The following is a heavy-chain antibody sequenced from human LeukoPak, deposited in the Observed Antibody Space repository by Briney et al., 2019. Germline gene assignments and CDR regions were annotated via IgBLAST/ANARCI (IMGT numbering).Heavy chain of an antibody. J-gene: IGHJ4*02. Sequence: GGSLRLSCATSGFTFSKAWMSWVRQAPGMGLEWVGRVKRKTDGGTIDYATTVKGRFTISRDDSKNTLYLQMNSLKIDDTAVYYCTTGWEVVDYWGQGTLVTVSS. CDR1: GFTFSKAW. D-gene: IGHD1-26*01. CDR2: VKRKTDGGTI. V-gene: IGHV3-15*01. CDR3: TTGWEVVDY.